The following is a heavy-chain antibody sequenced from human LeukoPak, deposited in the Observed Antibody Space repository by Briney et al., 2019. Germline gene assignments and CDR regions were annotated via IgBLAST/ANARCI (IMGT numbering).Heavy chain of an antibody. CDR1: GGSISSYY. V-gene: IGHV4-59*01. CDR2: IYYSGST. CDR3: ARFSSSQSFDY. Sequence: LSETLSLTCTVSGGSISSYYWSWIRQPPGKGLEWIGYIYYSGSTNYNPSLQSRVTISVDTSKNQFSLKLSSVTAADTAVYYCARFSSSQSFDYWGQGTLVTVSS. D-gene: IGHD6-6*01. J-gene: IGHJ4*02.